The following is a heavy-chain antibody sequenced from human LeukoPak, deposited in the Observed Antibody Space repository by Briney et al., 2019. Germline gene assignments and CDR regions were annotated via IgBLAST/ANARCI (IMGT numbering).Heavy chain of an antibody. Sequence: SETLSLTCAVSDYSISSGHYWGWIRQPPGKGLEWIGSIYHSGSTYYNPSLKSRVTISVDTSKNQFSLKLSSVTAADTAVYYCARNSIAVAGMADNWFDPWGQGTLVTVSS. CDR2: IYHSGST. D-gene: IGHD6-19*01. J-gene: IGHJ5*02. CDR1: DYSISSGHY. V-gene: IGHV4-38-2*01. CDR3: ARNSIAVAGMADNWFDP.